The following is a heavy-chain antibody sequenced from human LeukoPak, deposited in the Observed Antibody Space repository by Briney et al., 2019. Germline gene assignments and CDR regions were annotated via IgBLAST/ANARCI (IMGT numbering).Heavy chain of an antibody. D-gene: IGHD6-13*01. V-gene: IGHV1-46*01. CDR1: GYTFTSYY. CDR2: INPSGGST. Sequence: ASVKVSCKASGYTFTSYYMHWVRQAPGQGLEWMGIINPSGGSTIYAQKFQGRVTMTEDTSTDTAYMELSSLRSEDTAVYYCATDRLLLIAAAAGPKFDYWGQGTLVTVSS. CDR3: ATDRLLLIAAAAGPKFDY. J-gene: IGHJ4*02.